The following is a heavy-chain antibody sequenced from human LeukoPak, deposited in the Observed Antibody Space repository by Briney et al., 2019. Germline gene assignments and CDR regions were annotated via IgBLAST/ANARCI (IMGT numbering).Heavy chain of an antibody. D-gene: IGHD3-22*01. CDR3: AKEGYTLPPDYYDSSGYPH. CDR1: GFTFKTYE. J-gene: IGHJ4*02. Sequence: GGSLRLSCAASGFTFKTYEMNWVRQAPGKGLEWVSYISDTGSTIKYADSVKGRFTISRDNAKNSVSLQMDSLRVEDTAVYYCAKEGYTLPPDYYDSSGYPHWGQGTLVTVSS. V-gene: IGHV3-48*03. CDR2: ISDTGSTI.